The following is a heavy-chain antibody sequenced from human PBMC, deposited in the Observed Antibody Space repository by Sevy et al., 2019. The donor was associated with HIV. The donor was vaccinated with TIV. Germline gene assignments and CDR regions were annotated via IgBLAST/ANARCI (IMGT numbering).Heavy chain of an antibody. V-gene: IGHV3-7*01. Sequence: GGSLRLSCAASGFTTGFTFSDYWMAWVRQAPGKGLEWVANIKEDGTEIYYLDSLKGRFTISRDNAKNLLYLPMNSLGAEDTAVYYCARGGYYGYSGLDYWGQGTLVTVSS. CDR2: IKEDGTEI. CDR3: ARGGYYGYSGLDY. CDR1: GFTTGFTFSDYW. J-gene: IGHJ4*02. D-gene: IGHD3-10*01.